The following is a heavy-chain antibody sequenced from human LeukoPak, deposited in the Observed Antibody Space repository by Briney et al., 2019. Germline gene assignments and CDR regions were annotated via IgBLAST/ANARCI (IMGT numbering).Heavy chain of an antibody. J-gene: IGHJ4*02. Sequence: AGGSLRFSCAASGFIFSTYGMYWVRQAPGKGLEWVAFIRHDGSIKNYADSVKGRSTISRDNSKNTLYLQMNSLRAEDTAVYYCAKDSLADIDYWGQGTLVTVSS. D-gene: IGHD3-16*01. CDR1: GFIFSTYG. CDR3: AKDSLADIDY. CDR2: IRHDGSIK. V-gene: IGHV3-30*02.